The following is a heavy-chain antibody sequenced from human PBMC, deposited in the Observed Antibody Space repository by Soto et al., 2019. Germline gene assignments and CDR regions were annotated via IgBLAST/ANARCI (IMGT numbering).Heavy chain of an antibody. D-gene: IGHD3-3*01. V-gene: IGHV1-18*04. CDR2: ISTHSGNT. CDR1: VFTSSG. Sequence: ASVKVSCKASVFTSSGISWVRQAPGQRLEWMGWISTHSGNTIYAQKFQGRVIMTMDTSTTTVYMELRSLRPDDTAVYLCAREGILGLFDAYDLWGQGTMVTVSS. CDR3: AREGILGLFDAYDL. J-gene: IGHJ3*01.